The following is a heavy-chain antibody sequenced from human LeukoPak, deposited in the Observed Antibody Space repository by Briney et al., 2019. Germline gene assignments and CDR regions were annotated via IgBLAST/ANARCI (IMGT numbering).Heavy chain of an antibody. CDR1: GYSFTSYW. J-gene: IGHJ4*02. D-gene: IGHD6-13*01. Sequence: KDGASLQISCKGSGYSFTSYWIGWGRQLPGEGLEWMGIIYPGDYDTRYSPSCEGEVTISAEKSISTAYLQWSSLKASDTAMYYCVRLTAAAGRELFDYRGQGTLVTVSS. CDR2: IYPGDYDT. CDR3: VRLTAAAGRELFDY. V-gene: IGHV5-51*01.